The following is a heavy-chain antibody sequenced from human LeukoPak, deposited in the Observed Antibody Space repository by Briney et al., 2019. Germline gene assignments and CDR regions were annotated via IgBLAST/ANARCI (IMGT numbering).Heavy chain of an antibody. V-gene: IGHV4-39*07. CDR1: GGSISSGSYY. Sequence: SETLSLTCTVSGGSISSGSYYWGWIRQPPGKGLEWIGSIYYSGSTYNNPSIKSRVLKSRVTISVDASKNQFSLELNSVTAADTAVYYCARDPSVAAAGNNWFGPWGQGTLVTVSS. CDR2: IYYSGST. J-gene: IGHJ5*02. CDR3: ARDPSVAAAGNNWFGP. D-gene: IGHD6-13*01.